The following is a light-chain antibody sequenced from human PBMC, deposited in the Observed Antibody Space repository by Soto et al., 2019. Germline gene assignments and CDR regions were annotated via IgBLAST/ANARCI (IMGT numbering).Light chain of an antibody. CDR1: TSDVGAYNY. J-gene: IGLJ1*01. CDR2: EVT. Sequence: QSALTQPASVSGSLERSIPISSTETTSDVGAYNYVSWYQHHPGKVPKLLIYEVTNRPSGVSDRFSGSKSGNTASLTISGLQAEDEADYYCSSKRDSSTLFVFGTGTKVTVL. V-gene: IGLV2-14*01. CDR3: SSKRDSSTLFV.